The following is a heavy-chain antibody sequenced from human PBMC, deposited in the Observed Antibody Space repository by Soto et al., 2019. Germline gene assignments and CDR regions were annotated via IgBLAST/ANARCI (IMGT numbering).Heavy chain of an antibody. CDR2: ISYDGSNK. J-gene: IGHJ4*02. D-gene: IGHD3-16*01. Sequence: GGSLRLSCAASGFTFSSYGMHWVRQAPGKGLEWVAVISYDGSNKYYADSVKGRFTISRDNSKNTLYLQMNSLRAEDTAVYYCAKDHDYHFDYWGQGTLVTVSS. V-gene: IGHV3-30*18. CDR3: AKDHDYHFDY. CDR1: GFTFSSYG.